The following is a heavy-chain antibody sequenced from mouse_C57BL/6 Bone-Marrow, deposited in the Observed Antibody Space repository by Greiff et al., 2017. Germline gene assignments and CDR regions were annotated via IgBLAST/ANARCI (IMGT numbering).Heavy chain of an antibody. CDR3: ASPYYDYNYYAMGY. CDR2: ISSGGSYT. Sequence: VQLKESGGDLVKPGGSLKLSCAASGFTFSSYGMSWVRQTPDKRLEWVATISSGGSYTYYPDSVKGRFTISRDNAKNTLYLQMSRLKSEDTAMYYGASPYYDYNYYAMGYWGQGTSGTVSS. D-gene: IGHD2-4*01. V-gene: IGHV5-6*01. J-gene: IGHJ4*01. CDR1: GFTFSSYG.